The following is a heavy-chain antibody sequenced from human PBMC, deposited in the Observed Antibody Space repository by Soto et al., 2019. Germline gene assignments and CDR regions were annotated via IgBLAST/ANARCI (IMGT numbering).Heavy chain of an antibody. CDR1: GYTFTSYG. CDR2: ISAYNGNT. V-gene: IGHV1-18*01. J-gene: IGHJ4*02. Sequence: QVQLVQSGAEVKKPGASVKVSCKASGYTFTSYGISWVRQAPGQGLEWMGWISAYNGNTNYAQKLQGRGTMTTDTTTTTAYMELTRLRSDDPALYYCARDSPPPREWGPGTLVTVSS. CDR3: ARDSPPPRE.